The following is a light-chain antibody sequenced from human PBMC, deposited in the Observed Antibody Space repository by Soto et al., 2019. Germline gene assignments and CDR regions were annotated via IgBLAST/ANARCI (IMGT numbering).Light chain of an antibody. CDR1: SSDVGGYNY. CDR3: CSYAGSYYV. V-gene: IGLV2-11*01. J-gene: IGLJ1*01. CDR2: DVN. Sequence: QSVLTQPRSVSGSPGQSVTFSCTGTSSDVGGYNYVSWYQQHPGKAPKLMIYDVNKRPSGVPDRFSGSKSGNTASLTISGLLAEDEADYYCCSYAGSYYVFGTGTKLTVL.